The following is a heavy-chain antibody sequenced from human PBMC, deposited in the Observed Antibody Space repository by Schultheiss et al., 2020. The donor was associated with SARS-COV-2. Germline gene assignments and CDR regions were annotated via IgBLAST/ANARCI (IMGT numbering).Heavy chain of an antibody. CDR1: GGSMSTYH. CDR2: IQNTGST. D-gene: IGHD1-7*01. J-gene: IGHJ4*02. CDR3: ARSNYFTWCGFDY. V-gene: IGHV4-4*08. Sequence: SETLSLTCTVSGGSMSTYHWSWLRQPPGRGLEWIGHIQNTGSTNYNPSLKSRVTISVDTSKNQFSLKLRSVTAADTAVYYCARSNYFTWCGFDYWGQGTLVTVSS.